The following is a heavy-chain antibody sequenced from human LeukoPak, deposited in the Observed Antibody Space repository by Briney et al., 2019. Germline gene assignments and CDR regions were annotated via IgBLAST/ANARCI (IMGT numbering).Heavy chain of an antibody. J-gene: IGHJ4*02. Sequence: SETLSLTCTVSGGSISSSSYYWGWIRQPPGKGLEWIGSIYYSGSTYYNPSPKSRVTISVDTSKNQFSLKLSSVTAADTAVYYCARRGSSGFGYFDYWGQGTLVTVSS. V-gene: IGHV4-39*01. CDR1: GGSISSSSYY. CDR2: IYYSGST. D-gene: IGHD6-19*01. CDR3: ARRGSSGFGYFDY.